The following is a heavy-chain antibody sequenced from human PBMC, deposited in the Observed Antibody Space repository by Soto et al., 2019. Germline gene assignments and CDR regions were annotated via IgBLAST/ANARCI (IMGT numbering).Heavy chain of an antibody. D-gene: IGHD3-22*01. CDR3: ASGYYDYYYYGMDV. V-gene: IGHV3-74*01. CDR2: LNSDGSST. Sequence: PGGSLRLSCAASGFTFSSYWMHWVRQAPGQGLVWVSRLNSDGSSTSYADSVKGRFTISRDNAKNTLYLQMNSLRAEDTAVYYCASGYYDYYYYGMDVWGQGTRSPSP. CDR1: GFTFSSYW. J-gene: IGHJ6*02.